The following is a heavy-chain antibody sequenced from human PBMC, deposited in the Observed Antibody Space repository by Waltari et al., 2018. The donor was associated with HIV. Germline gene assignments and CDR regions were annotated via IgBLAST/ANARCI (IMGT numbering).Heavy chain of an antibody. D-gene: IGHD6-6*01. J-gene: IGHJ4*02. CDR2: ISGSGGST. Sequence: EVQLLESGGGLVQPGGSMRLSCSASGFPFMRHALSWVRPAPGKGLEWVSVISGSGGSTYYADFVKGRFTISRDNSKNTLYLQMNSLRAEDTAVYYCAKEGIAGRPSVPDYWGQGTLVTVSS. CDR3: AKEGIAGRPSVPDY. V-gene: IGHV3-23*01. CDR1: GFPFMRHA.